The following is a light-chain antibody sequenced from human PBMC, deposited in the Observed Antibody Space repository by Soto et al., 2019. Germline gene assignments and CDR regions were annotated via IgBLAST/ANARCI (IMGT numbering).Light chain of an antibody. CDR1: QTISSW. J-gene: IGKJ1*01. CDR3: QHYNSYSEA. V-gene: IGKV1-5*03. CDR2: KAS. Sequence: DIQVTQSPSTLSGSVGDRVTITCRASQTISSWLAWYQQKPGKAPKLLIYKASTLKSGVPSRFSGSGSGTEFTLTISSLQPDDFATYYCQHYNSYSEAFGQGTK.